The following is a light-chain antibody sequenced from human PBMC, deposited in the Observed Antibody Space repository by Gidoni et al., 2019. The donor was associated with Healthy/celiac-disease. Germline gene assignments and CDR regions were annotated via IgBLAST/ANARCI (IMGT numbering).Light chain of an antibody. CDR1: QSISSY. J-gene: IGKJ2*01. CDR3: QQSYSTRYT. V-gene: IGKV1-39*01. CDR2: AAS. Sequence: DIQMTQSPYSLSASVGDRVTITCRASQSISSYLNWYQQKPGKAPKLLIYAASSLQSWVPSRFSGSGSGTDFTLTISSLQPEDFATYYGQQSYSTRYTFGQGTKLEIK.